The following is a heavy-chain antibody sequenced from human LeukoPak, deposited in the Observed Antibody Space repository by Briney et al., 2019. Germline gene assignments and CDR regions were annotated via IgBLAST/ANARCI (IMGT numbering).Heavy chain of an antibody. CDR2: FYYSGST. Sequence: SETLSLTCTVTGGSFSTYYWSWIRQPPGKGLEWIGHFYYSGSTNYNPSLKSRVTISVDTSRNQFSLKLTSVTAADTAVYYCARGQGGNYYLNYFDYWGQGTLVTVSS. CDR3: ARGQGGNYYLNYFDY. CDR1: GGSFSTYY. J-gene: IGHJ4*02. D-gene: IGHD1-26*01. V-gene: IGHV4-59*01.